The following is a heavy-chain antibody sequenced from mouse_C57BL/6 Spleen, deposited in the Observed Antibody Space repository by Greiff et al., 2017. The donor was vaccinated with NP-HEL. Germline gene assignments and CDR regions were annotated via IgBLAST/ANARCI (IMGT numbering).Heavy chain of an antibody. CDR1: GFTFSDYG. D-gene: IGHD1-1*01. CDR2: ISSGSSTI. V-gene: IGHV5-17*01. J-gene: IGHJ4*01. Sequence: EVQRVESGGGLVKPGGSLKLSCAASGFTFSDYGMHWVRQAPEKGLEWVAYISSGSSTIYYADTVKGRFTISRDNAKNTLFLQMTSLRSEDTAMYYCAILLPFYAMDYWGQGTSVTVSS. CDR3: AILLPFYAMDY.